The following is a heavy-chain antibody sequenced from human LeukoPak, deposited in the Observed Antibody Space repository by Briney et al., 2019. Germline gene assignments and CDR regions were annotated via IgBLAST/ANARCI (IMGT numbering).Heavy chain of an antibody. CDR3: ARLSGYGLHYYYHMDV. CDR1: GGSISSSSYY. J-gene: IGHJ6*03. Sequence: SETLSLTCTVSGGSISSSSYYWGWIRQPPGKGLEWIGSIYYSGSTYYNPSLESRVTISVDTSKNQFSLKLSSVTAADTAVYYCARLSGYGLHYYYHMDVWGKGTTVTVSS. CDR2: IYYSGST. D-gene: IGHD5-12*01. V-gene: IGHV4-39*07.